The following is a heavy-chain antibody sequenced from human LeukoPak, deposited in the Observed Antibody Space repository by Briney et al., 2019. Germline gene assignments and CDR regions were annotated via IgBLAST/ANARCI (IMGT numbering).Heavy chain of an antibody. Sequence: SETLSLTCTVSGGSISSYHWSWIRQPAGKGLEWIGRIYTSGSTNYNPSLKSRDTMSVDTSKNQFSLKLSSVTAADTAVYYCARTYGSGTGPYNWFDPWGQGTLVTVSS. CDR3: ARTYGSGTGPYNWFDP. CDR2: IYTSGST. V-gene: IGHV4-4*07. CDR1: GGSISSYH. D-gene: IGHD3-10*01. J-gene: IGHJ5*02.